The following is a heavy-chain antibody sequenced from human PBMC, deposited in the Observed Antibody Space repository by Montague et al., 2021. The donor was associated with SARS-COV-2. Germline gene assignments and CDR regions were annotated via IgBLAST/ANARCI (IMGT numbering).Heavy chain of an antibody. CDR1: GGSISSGGSY. CDR3: ARAFVVVIAIDAFDI. CDR2: IYYSGST. Sequence: TLSLTCTVSGGSISSGGSYWSWIRQHPGKGLEWIGYIYYSGSTYYNPSLKSRVTISVDTSKNQFSLKLSSATAADTAVYYCARAFVVVIAIDAFDIWGQGTMVTVSS. V-gene: IGHV4-31*03. J-gene: IGHJ3*02. D-gene: IGHD2-21*01.